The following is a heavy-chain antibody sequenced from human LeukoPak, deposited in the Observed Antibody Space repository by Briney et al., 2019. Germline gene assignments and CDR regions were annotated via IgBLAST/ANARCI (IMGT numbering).Heavy chain of an antibody. CDR3: GTSRSRTSGFDY. CDR1: GFTVSSNY. D-gene: IGHD2-8*02. V-gene: IGHV3-53*01. CDR2: IYNDGGT. J-gene: IGHJ4*02. Sequence: GGSLRLSCAASGFTVSSNYMNWVRQAPGKGLEWVSVIYNDGGTYYADSVKGRFTISRDNSKNTLYLQMSSLRAEDTAVYYCGTSRSRTSGFDYWGQGTLVTVSS.